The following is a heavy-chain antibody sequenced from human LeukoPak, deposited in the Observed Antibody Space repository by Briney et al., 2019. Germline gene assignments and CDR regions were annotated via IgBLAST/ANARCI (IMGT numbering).Heavy chain of an antibody. Sequence: GGSLRLSCTASGFTFSSYAMYWVGQAPGKGLEWVSGIFGSGGSAHYADSVKGRFTISRDNSQNTVYLQMNSLRAEDTAVYYCGKTTTGYSSGRNPAWPVDYWGQGTLVTVSS. CDR2: IFGSGGSA. CDR1: GFTFSSYA. CDR3: GKTTTGYSSGRNPAWPVDY. J-gene: IGHJ4*02. D-gene: IGHD6-19*01. V-gene: IGHV3-23*01.